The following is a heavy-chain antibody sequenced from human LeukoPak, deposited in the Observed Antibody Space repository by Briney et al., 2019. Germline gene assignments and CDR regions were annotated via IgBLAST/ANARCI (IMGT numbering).Heavy chain of an antibody. CDR1: GYTFTGYY. J-gene: IGHJ5*02. CDR3: ARDIVVVVAATRARNWFDP. V-gene: IGHV1-2*02. CDR2: INPNSGGT. Sequence: GASVKVSCKASGYTFTGYYMHWVRQAPGQGLEWMGWINPNSGGTNYAQKFQGRVTMTRDTSISTAYMELSRLRSDDTAVYYCARDIVVVVAATRARNWFDPWGQGTLVTVSS. D-gene: IGHD2-15*01.